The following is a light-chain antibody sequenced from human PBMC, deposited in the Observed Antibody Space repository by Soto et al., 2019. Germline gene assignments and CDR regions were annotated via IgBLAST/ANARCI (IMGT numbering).Light chain of an antibody. CDR2: AAS. V-gene: IGKV1-39*01. Sequence: DIQMTQSPSSLSASVGDRVTITCRASQSISSYLNWYQQKPGKAPKLLIYAASSLQSGVPSRFSGSGSGTDFTLTISSLQTEDFATYYCQQYDHLPPAFGVGTKVEIK. CDR1: QSISSY. CDR3: QQYDHLPPA. J-gene: IGKJ4*01.